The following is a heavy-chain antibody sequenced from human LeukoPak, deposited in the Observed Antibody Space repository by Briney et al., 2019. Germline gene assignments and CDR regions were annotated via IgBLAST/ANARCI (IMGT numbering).Heavy chain of an antibody. CDR1: GYTFTSYD. V-gene: IGHV1-8*01. CDR2: MNPNRGNT. J-gene: IGHJ3*02. Sequence: ASVKVSCKASGYTFTSYDINWVRQATGQGGEWMGWMNPNRGNTGYAQKLQGRGTITRNKNIRTAYMELSSLRSEDTAVYYCASDYYYDSSGYPHPGPDAFDIWGQGTMVTVSS. D-gene: IGHD3-22*01. CDR3: ASDYYYDSSGYPHPGPDAFDI.